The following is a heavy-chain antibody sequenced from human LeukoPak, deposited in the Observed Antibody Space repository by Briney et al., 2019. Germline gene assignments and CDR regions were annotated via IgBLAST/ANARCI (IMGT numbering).Heavy chain of an antibody. CDR1: GFTLEDYG. CDR2: ISSSSSYI. CDR3: ARDLTWIQLWSYFDY. D-gene: IGHD5-18*01. J-gene: IGHJ4*02. Sequence: GGSLRLSCVASGFTLEDYGMSWVRQAPGKGLEWVSSISSSSSYIYYADSVKGRFTISRDNAKNSLYLQMNSLRAEDTAVYYCARDLTWIQLWSYFDYWGQGTLVTVSS. V-gene: IGHV3-21*01.